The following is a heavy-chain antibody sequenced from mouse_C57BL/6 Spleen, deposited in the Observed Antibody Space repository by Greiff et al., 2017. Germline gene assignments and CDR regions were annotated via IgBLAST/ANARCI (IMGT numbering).Heavy chain of an antibody. Sequence: QVQLQQSGPELVKPGASVKISCKASGYSFTSYYIHWVKQRPGQGLEWIGWIYPGSGNTKYNEKFKGKATLTADTSSSTAYMQLSSLTSGDSAVYYCARDLYGNPYFDDWGQGTTLTVSS. D-gene: IGHD2-1*01. CDR3: ARDLYGNPYFDD. J-gene: IGHJ2*01. V-gene: IGHV1-66*01. CDR2: IYPGSGNT. CDR1: GYSFTSYY.